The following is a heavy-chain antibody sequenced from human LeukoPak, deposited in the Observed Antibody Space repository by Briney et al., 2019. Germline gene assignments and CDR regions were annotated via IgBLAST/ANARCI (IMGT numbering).Heavy chain of an antibody. CDR2: IRYDGSNK. D-gene: IGHD5-18*01. Sequence: GGSLRLSCAASGFTFSSYGMHWVRQAPGKGLEWVAFIRYDGSNKYYADSVKGRFTISRDNSKNTLYLQMNSLRAEDTAVYYCAKPGGIQLWPTYFDYWGQGTLVTVSS. CDR1: GFTFSSYG. J-gene: IGHJ4*02. CDR3: AKPGGIQLWPTYFDY. V-gene: IGHV3-30*02.